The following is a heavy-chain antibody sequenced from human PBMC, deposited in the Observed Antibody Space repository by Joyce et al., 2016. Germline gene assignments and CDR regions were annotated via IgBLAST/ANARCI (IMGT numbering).Heavy chain of an antibody. J-gene: IGHJ5*02. CDR1: GYTFTSYA. CDR2: INAAKGNT. V-gene: IGHV1-3*01. CDR3: ARGRVHTNGYTFDP. Sequence: QVLLVQSGAEVKKPGASVKVSCKTSGYTFTSYAFHWGRRAPGHRPEWMGWINAAKGNTKDLQEFQDRVTFTADTSATTAYMEINSLRSEDTAIYFCARGRVHTNGYTFDPWGQGTLVTVSS. D-gene: IGHD5-18*01.